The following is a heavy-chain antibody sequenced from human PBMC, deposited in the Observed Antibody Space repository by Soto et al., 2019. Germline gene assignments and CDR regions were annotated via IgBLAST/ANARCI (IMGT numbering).Heavy chain of an antibody. V-gene: IGHV3-23*01. Sequence: EVQLLESGGGLVQPGGSLRLSCAASGFTFSSYAMSWVRQAPGKGLECVSAISGSGGSTYYADSVKGRFTISRDNSKNSLYLQMNSLRAEDTALYYCAKSIAARPREMDVWGQGTTVTVSS. D-gene: IGHD6-6*01. CDR3: AKSIAARPREMDV. CDR2: ISGSGGST. J-gene: IGHJ6*02. CDR1: GFTFSSYA.